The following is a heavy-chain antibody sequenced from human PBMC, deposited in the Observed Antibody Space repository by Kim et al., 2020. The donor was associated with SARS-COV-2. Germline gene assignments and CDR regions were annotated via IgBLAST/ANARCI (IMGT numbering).Heavy chain of an antibody. CDR3: ARGRAGVVPSPILGIGPHYVYFIMDV. Sequence: SETLSLTCAVYGGSFSGYHWSWIRQPPGKGLEWIGEIDHGGSIKYNPSLKSRVTTSIDTSKNQFSLKLTSVTAADEGFYFCARGRAGVVPSPILGIGPHYVYFIMDVWGHGTAVTVSS. V-gene: IGHV4-34*01. J-gene: IGHJ6*02. CDR2: IDHGGSI. D-gene: IGHD2-2*02. CDR1: GGSFSGYH.